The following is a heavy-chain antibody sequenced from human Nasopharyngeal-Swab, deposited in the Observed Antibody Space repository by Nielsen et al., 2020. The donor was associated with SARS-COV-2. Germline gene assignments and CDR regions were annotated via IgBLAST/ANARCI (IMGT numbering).Heavy chain of an antibody. CDR3: VKDLAYDEVS. CDR1: GFTFKNYA. D-gene: IGHD5-12*01. V-gene: IGHV3-23*01. CDR2: INNRGDDT. Sequence: GESLKISCAASGFTFKNYAMSWVRRAPGKGLEWVSTINNRGDDTHYVDSVRGRFTVSRDNSKNTLYLQMNSLRGEDTAIYYCVKDLAYDEVSWGQGTLVTVSS. J-gene: IGHJ5*02.